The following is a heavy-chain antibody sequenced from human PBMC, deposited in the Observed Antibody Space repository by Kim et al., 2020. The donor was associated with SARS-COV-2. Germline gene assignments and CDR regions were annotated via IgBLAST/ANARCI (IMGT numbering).Heavy chain of an antibody. J-gene: IGHJ6*02. Sequence: ASVRGRFTISRDNSKNTLYLQMNSLRAEDTAVYYCARANWGSYYHGMDVWGQGTTVTVSS. D-gene: IGHD7-27*01. V-gene: IGHV3-30*01. CDR3: ARANWGSYYHGMDV.